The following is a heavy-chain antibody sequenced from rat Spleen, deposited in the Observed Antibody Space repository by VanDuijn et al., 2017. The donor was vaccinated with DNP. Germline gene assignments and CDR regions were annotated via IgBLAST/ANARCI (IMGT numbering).Heavy chain of an antibody. CDR3: TRHVLPLRVWDY. V-gene: IGHV5-22*01. CDR1: GFTFSDYY. J-gene: IGHJ2*01. Sequence: EVQLVESGGDLVQPGRSLTLSCAASGFTFSDYYMAWVRQTPTEGLAWVAYISYDGGSTYYGDSVKGRFTISRDNAKSTLYLQMNSLRSEDMATYYCTRHVLPLRVWDYWGQGVMVTVSS. D-gene: IGHD1-4*01. CDR2: ISYDGGST.